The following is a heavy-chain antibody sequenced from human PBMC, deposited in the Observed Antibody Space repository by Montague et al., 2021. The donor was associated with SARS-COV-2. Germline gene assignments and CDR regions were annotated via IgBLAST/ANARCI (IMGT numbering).Heavy chain of an antibody. D-gene: IGHD4-17*01. Sequence: SETLSLTCTVSGGSVSSRGYYWGWIRQPPGKGLEWIGSIYYSGSTHYNPSLKSRVTISVDTSKTQFSLKLTSVTAADTAVYYCARRWYYGEPCFDYWGQGTLVSVSS. CDR3: ARRWYYGEPCFDY. CDR2: IYYSGST. V-gene: IGHV4-39*01. J-gene: IGHJ4*02. CDR1: GGSVSSRGYY.